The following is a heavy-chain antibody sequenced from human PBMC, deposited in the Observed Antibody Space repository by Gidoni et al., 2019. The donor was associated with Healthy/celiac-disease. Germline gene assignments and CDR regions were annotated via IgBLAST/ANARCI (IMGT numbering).Heavy chain of an antibody. J-gene: IGHJ4*02. CDR1: GGSISSGGYS. D-gene: IGHD3-9*01. CDR2: IYPSGST. CDR3: ARARYYDILTGYYRAPYYFDY. Sequence: QLQLQESGSGLVKPSQTLSLTCAVSGGSISSGGYSRCWIRQPPGKGLEWIGYIYPSGSTYYNPSLKSRVTISVDRSKNQFSLKLSSVTAADTAVYYCARARYYDILTGYYRAPYYFDYWGQGTLVTVSS. V-gene: IGHV4-30-2*01.